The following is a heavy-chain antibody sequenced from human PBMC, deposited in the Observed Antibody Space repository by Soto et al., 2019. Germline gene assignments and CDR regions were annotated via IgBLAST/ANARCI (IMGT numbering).Heavy chain of an antibody. CDR2: ISGDTGDT. J-gene: IGHJ4*02. D-gene: IGHD3-10*01. V-gene: IGHV1-18*01. CDR3: ARGGEGFDVFDL. CDR1: GYTFTSDG. Sequence: GASVKVSCKASGYTFTSDGINWVRQAPGQGLEWMGWISGDTGDTTYAQKFQGRVTITTDTSTSTAYMDMKSLISDDTAVNYCARGGEGFDVFDLWGQGTLVTVSS.